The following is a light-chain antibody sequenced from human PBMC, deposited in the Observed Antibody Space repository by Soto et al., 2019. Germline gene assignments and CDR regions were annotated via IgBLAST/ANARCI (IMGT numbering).Light chain of an antibody. J-gene: IGKJ2*01. V-gene: IGKV3-20*01. CDR1: QSFRSSY. CDR3: QQYNNAPPYT. CDR2: AAS. Sequence: EIVLTQSPGTLSLSPGERATLSCRPSQSFRSSYLAWYQQKPGQAPRLLIYAASSSATGIPDRFSGSGSVTDFALTISSLQSKDFSVYFCQQYNNAPPYTLGQGTKLEIK.